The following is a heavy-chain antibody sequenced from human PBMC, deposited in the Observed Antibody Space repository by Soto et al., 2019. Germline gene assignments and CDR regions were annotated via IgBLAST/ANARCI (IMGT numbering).Heavy chain of an antibody. CDR1: GYTFTIYG. Sequence: ASVKVSCTASGYTFTIYGISWVRQAPGQGLEWMGWISAYNGNTNYAQKLQGRVTMTTDTSTSTAYMELRSLRSDDTAVYYCARLGYCSGGSCHNWADYWGQGTLVTVSS. V-gene: IGHV1-18*01. D-gene: IGHD2-15*01. CDR3: ARLGYCSGGSCHNWADY. J-gene: IGHJ4*02. CDR2: ISAYNGNT.